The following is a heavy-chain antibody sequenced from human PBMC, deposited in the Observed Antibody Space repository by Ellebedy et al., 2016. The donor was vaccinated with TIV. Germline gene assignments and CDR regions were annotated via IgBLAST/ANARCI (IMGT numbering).Heavy chain of an antibody. Sequence: SETLSLTCSVSGGSISSYYWSWVRQSPGKGLEWIGNIYYSGIANYNPSLKSRVTISADTSLNRFSLELNAVTAADTAVYYCARNVLIFTFDKWYSDLWGRGTLVTVSS. CDR1: GGSISSYY. V-gene: IGHV4-59*08. CDR2: IYYSGIA. CDR3: ARNVLIFTFDKWYSDL. J-gene: IGHJ2*01. D-gene: IGHD3/OR15-3a*01.